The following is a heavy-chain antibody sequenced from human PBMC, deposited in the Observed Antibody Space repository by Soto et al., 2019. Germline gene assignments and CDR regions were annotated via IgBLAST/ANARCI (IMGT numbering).Heavy chain of an antibody. Sequence: GSLRLSCAASGFTVSSNYMSWVRQAPGKGLEWVSVIYSGGSTYYADSVKGRFTISRDNSKNTLYLQMNSLRAEDTAVYYCARGLRKTYFDYWGQGTLVTVSS. CDR2: IYSGGST. CDR3: ARGLRKTYFDY. CDR1: GFTVSSNY. J-gene: IGHJ4*02. V-gene: IGHV3-53*01. D-gene: IGHD5-12*01.